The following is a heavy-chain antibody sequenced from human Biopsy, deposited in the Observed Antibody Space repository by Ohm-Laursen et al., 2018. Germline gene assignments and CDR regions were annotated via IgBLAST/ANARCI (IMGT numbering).Heavy chain of an antibody. CDR1: SGSISSNY. V-gene: IGHV4-59*12. J-gene: IGHJ3*01. D-gene: IGHD3-22*01. CDR3: ARHFYDNFGPTPFDAFDL. CDR2: INDNGNT. Sequence: SETLSLTCTVSSGSISSNYWSWIRQPPGKGLEWIGYINDNGNTNYNPSLKSRVTISVDTSMNQFSLKLKSVTAADTALYFCARHFYDNFGPTPFDAFDLWGQGTLVTVSA.